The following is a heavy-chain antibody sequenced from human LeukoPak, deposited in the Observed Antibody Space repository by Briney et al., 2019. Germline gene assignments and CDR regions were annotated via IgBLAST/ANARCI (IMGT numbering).Heavy chain of an antibody. CDR3: ASPVGGRDAFDI. Sequence: GGSLRLSCAASGFTFSSYDMHWVRQATGKGLEWVSAIGTAGDTYYPGSVKGRFTISRENAKNSLYLQMNSLRAEDTAVYYCASPVGGRDAFDIWGQGTMVTVSS. CDR2: IGTAGDT. V-gene: IGHV3-13*01. J-gene: IGHJ3*02. CDR1: GFTFSSYD.